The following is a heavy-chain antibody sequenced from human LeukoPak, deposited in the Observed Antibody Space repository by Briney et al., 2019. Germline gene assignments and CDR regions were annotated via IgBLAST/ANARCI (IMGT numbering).Heavy chain of an antibody. CDR1: GYGFTSYW. V-gene: IGHV5-51*01. CDR3: ARQYGSGSYLMDV. Sequence: GESLQISFQGSGYGFTSYWIGWVRPMPGKGREWMGIIYPGDSDTRYSPSFQGQVTISADKSISTAYLQWSSLKASDTAMYYCARQYGSGSYLMDVWGKGTPVTVSS. CDR2: IYPGDSDT. J-gene: IGHJ6*03. D-gene: IGHD3-10*01.